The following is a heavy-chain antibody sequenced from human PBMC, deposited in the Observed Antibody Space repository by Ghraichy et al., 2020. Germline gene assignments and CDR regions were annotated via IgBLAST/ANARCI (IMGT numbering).Heavy chain of an antibody. D-gene: IGHD3-22*01. CDR1: GFTFSSYG. CDR2: IWYDGSNK. Sequence: SLRLSCAASGFTFSSYGMHWVRQAPGKGLEWVAVIWYDGSNKYYADSVKGRFTISRDNSKNTLYLQMNSLRAEDTAVYYCARDHYYDSSGYPNYYYMDVWGKGTTVTVSS. J-gene: IGHJ6*03. V-gene: IGHV3-33*01. CDR3: ARDHYYDSSGYPNYYYMDV.